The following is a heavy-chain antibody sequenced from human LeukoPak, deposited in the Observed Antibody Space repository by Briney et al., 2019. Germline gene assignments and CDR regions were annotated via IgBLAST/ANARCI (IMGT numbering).Heavy chain of an antibody. CDR1: GGSISSYY. CDR3: ARGGYYYDSSGYSKFDY. J-gene: IGHJ4*02. D-gene: IGHD3-22*01. Sequence: PSETLSLTCTVSGGSISSYYWSWIRQPAGKGLEWIGRIYTSGSTNYNPSLKSRVTMSVETSKNQFSLKLSSVTAADTAVYYCARGGYYYDSSGYSKFDYWGQGTLVTVSS. CDR2: IYTSGST. V-gene: IGHV4-4*07.